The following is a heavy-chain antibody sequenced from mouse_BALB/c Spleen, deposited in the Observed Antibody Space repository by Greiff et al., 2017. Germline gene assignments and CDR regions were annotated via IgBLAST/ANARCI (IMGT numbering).Heavy chain of an antibody. CDR3: ARGGGSSLYWYFDV. Sequence: VQLQQSGAELVRPGTSVKVSCKASGYAFTNYLIEWVKQRPGQGLEWIGVINPGSGGTNYNEKFKGKATLTADKSSSTAYMQLSSLTSDDSAVYFCARGGGSSLYWYFDVWGAGTTVTVSS. CDR1: GYAFTNYL. D-gene: IGHD1-1*01. CDR2: INPGSGGT. V-gene: IGHV1-54*01. J-gene: IGHJ1*01.